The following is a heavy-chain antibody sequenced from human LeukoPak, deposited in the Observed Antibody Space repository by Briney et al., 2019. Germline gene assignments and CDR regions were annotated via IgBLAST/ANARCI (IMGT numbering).Heavy chain of an antibody. CDR3: TRHRVGIYSRNHAFDI. D-gene: IGHD1-26*01. V-gene: IGHV5-51*01. J-gene: IGHJ3*02. CDR1: GYSFTSYW. CDR2: IYPGDSDT. Sequence: GESLKISCKGSGYSFTSYWIGWVRQMPGKGLEWMGIIYPGDSDTRYSPSFQGQVTISADKSSSTAYLQWSSLKASDTAMYYCTRHRVGIYSRNHAFDIWGQGTMVTVSS.